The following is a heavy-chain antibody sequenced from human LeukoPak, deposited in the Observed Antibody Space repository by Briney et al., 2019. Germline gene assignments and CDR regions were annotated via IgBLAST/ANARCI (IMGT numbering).Heavy chain of an antibody. Sequence: ASVKVSCKTSGGSFDIYAIIWVRQAPGQGLEWMGRIFPNLDITNYARKSQGRLAITADKSTTTAFMELSSLRSEDTALYYCARETTLGSAWGQGTLVTVSS. CDR1: GGSFDIYA. V-gene: IGHV1-69*04. D-gene: IGHD1-1*01. CDR2: IFPNLDIT. CDR3: ARETTLGSA. J-gene: IGHJ5*02.